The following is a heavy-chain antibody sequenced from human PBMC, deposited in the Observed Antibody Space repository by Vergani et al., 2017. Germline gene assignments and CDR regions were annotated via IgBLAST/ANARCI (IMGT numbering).Heavy chain of an antibody. CDR2: ITPFFPTG. D-gene: IGHD7-27*01. Sequence: QVQLVQSGAEVKKPGSSVKVSCKASGGTFNIYSVSWLRQAPGQGPEWMGGITPFFPTGHYAQKFQCRVTITADESATTVYMELSSLRSEDTAVYYCASPRTAENLPKPLYYFYGLDVWGQGTTVTVSS. V-gene: IGHV1-69*12. J-gene: IGHJ6*02. CDR3: ASPRTAENLPKPLYYFYGLDV. CDR1: GGTFNIYS.